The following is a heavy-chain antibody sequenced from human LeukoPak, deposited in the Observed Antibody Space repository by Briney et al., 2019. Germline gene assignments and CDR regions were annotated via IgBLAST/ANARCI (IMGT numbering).Heavy chain of an antibody. D-gene: IGHD3-22*01. CDR1: GFTFSSFA. CDR3: ARGKTYYDSSGSAEYFQQ. CDR2: ISGSGGST. J-gene: IGHJ1*01. Sequence: PGGSLRLSCAASGFTFSSFAMNWVRQAPGKGLEWVSAISGSGGSTYYADSVKGRFTISRDNSKNTLYLQMSSLRTEDTAVYYCARGKTYYDSSGSAEYFQQWGQGTLVTVSA. V-gene: IGHV3-23*01.